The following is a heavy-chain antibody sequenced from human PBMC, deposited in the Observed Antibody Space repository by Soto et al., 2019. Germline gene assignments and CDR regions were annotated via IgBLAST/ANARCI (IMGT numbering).Heavy chain of an antibody. CDR1: GCSISSGGYY. V-gene: IGHV4-31*03. Sequence: TLSLTCTVSGCSISSGGYYWSWIRQHPGKGLEWIGYIYYSGSTYYNPSLKSRVTISVDTSKNQFSLKLSSVTAADTAVYYFARDGAGIPTDKYFHPWGKGT. CDR2: IYYSGST. J-gene: IGHJ1*01. CDR3: ARDGAGIPTDKYFHP. D-gene: IGHD3-10*01.